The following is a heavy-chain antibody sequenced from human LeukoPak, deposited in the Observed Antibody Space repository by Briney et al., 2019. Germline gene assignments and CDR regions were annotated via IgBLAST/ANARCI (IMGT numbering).Heavy chain of an antibody. CDR1: GFTFSSYW. J-gene: IGHJ5*02. V-gene: IGHV3-74*01. CDR3: VRGGESTWS. Sequence: GGSLRLSCAASGFTFSSYWMHWVRQAPGKGLVWVSRINNDGSGTTYADSVKGRFTISRDDAKNTLYLQMNSLRAEDTAVYYCVRGGESTWSWGQGTLVTVSS. D-gene: IGHD2-15*01. CDR2: INNDGSGT.